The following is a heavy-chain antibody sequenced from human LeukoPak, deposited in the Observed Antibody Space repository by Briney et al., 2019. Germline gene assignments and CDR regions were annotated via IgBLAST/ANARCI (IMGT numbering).Heavy chain of an antibody. CDR3: ARVYGDYSQFDY. D-gene: IGHD4-17*01. V-gene: IGHV3-74*01. CDR2: INSDGSST. CDR1: GFTFSSYW. Sequence: GGSLRLSCAASGFTFSSYWMHLVRQAPGKGLVWVSRINSDGSSTSYADSVKGRFTISRDNAKNTLYLQMNSLRAEDTAVYYCARVYGDYSQFDYWGQGTLVTVSS. J-gene: IGHJ4*02.